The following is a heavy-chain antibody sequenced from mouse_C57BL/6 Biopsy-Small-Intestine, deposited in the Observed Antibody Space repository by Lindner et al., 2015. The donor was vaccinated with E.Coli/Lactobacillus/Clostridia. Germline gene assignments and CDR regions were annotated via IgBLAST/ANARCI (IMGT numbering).Heavy chain of an antibody. D-gene: IGHD1-1*01. V-gene: IGHV10-3*01. CDR1: GFTFNTYA. Sequence: EVQLQESGEGLVQPKGSLKLSCAASGFTFNTYAMHWVRQAPGKGLEWVARIRSKSSNYATYYADSVKDRFTISRDDSQSMLYLQMNNLKTEDTAMYYCVRETTVDWYFDVWGTGTTVTVSS. CDR3: VRETTVDWYFDV. J-gene: IGHJ1*03. CDR2: IRSKSSNYAT.